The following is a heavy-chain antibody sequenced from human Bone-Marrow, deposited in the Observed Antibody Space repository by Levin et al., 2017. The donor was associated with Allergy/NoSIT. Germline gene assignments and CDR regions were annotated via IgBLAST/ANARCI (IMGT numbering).Heavy chain of an antibody. CDR1: GFTVSSNY. D-gene: IGHD3-22*01. CDR2: IYSGGST. J-gene: IGHJ4*02. Sequence: GGSLRLSCAASGFTVSSNYMSWVRQAPGKGLEWVSVIYSGGSTYYADSVKGRFTISRDNSKNTLYLQMNSLRAEDTAVYYCARVQYYYDSSGYYVPNFDYWGQGTLVTVSS. V-gene: IGHV3-53*01. CDR3: ARVQYYYDSSGYYVPNFDY.